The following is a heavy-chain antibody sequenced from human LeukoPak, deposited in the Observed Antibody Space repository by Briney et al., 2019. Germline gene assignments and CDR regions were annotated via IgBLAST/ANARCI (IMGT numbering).Heavy chain of an antibody. CDR2: ISAYNGNT. V-gene: IGHV1-18*01. J-gene: IGHJ5*02. CDR1: GYTFTSYG. Sequence: ASVKVSCKASGYTFTSYGISWVRQAPGQGLEWMGWISAYNGNTNYAQKLQGRVTMTTDTSTSTAYMELRSLRSDDTAVYYCARDLGEQQLPEIGPGWFDPWGQGTLVTVSS. D-gene: IGHD6-13*01. CDR3: ARDLGEQQLPEIGPGWFDP.